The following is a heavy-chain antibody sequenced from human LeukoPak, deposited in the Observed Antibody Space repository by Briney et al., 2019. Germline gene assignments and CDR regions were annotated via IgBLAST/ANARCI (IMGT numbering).Heavy chain of an antibody. V-gene: IGHV3-23*01. CDR2: ISGSGGST. Sequence: GGSLRLSCAASGFTFSSYAMSWVRQAPGKGLEWVSAISGSGGSTYYADSVKGRFTISRDNSKNPLYLQMNSLRAEDTAVYYCADSSGWYYFDYWGQGTLVTVSS. CDR3: ADSSGWYYFDY. D-gene: IGHD6-19*01. CDR1: GFTFSSYA. J-gene: IGHJ4*02.